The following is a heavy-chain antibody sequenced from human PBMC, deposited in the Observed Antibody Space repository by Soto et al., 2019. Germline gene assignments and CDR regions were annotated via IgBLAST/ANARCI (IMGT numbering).Heavy chain of an antibody. CDR1: AGSISSDGFY. D-gene: IGHD6-13*01. V-gene: IGHV4-39*01. CDR2: IYYSGST. J-gene: IGHJ5*02. Sequence: KPSETLSLTCSVSAGSISSDGFYWNWIRQPPGRGLEWIGSIYYSGSTYYNPSLKSRVTISVDTSKNQFSLKLSSVTAADTAVYYCARHGIAAHGWFDPWGQGTLVTVSS. CDR3: ARHGIAAHGWFDP.